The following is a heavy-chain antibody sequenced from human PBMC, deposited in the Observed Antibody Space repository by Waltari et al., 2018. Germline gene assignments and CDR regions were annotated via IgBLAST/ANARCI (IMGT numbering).Heavy chain of an antibody. Sequence: QLQLQESGPGLVKPSETLSLTCTVSGGSISSSSNYYWGWIRQPPGKGLEWIGSNYYNGSTYYNPSLKSRVTISVDTSKNQFSLKLSSVTAADTVVYYCARRAWGGGWSYWGQGTLVAVSS. J-gene: IGHJ4*02. CDR3: ARRAWGGGWSY. CDR2: NYYNGST. D-gene: IGHD6-19*01. CDR1: GGSISSSSNYY. V-gene: IGHV4-39*01.